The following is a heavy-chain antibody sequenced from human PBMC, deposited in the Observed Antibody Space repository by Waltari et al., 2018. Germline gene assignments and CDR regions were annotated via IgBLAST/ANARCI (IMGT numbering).Heavy chain of an antibody. D-gene: IGHD3-22*01. V-gene: IGHV1-69*01. Sequence: QVQLVQSGAEVKKPGSSVKVSCKASGGTFSSYAISWLRQAPGQGLEWMGGIIPIFGTANYAQKFQGRVTITADESTSTAYMERSSLRSEDTAVYYCARDLGVYYDSSGYPDAFDIWGQGKMVTVSS. CDR2: IIPIFGTA. CDR3: ARDLGVYYDSSGYPDAFDI. J-gene: IGHJ3*02. CDR1: GGTFSSYA.